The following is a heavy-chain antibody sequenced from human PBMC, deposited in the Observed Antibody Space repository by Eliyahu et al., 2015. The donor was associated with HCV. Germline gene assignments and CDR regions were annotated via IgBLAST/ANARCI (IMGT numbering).Heavy chain of an antibody. CDR3: ARSPETIVVPTGHSAFDI. D-gene: IGHD3-22*01. CDR2: XFTSGTT. CDR1: GGSISSGYHY. V-gene: IGHV4-31*03. J-gene: IGHJ3*02. Sequence: QVQLQESGPGLLXTSQTLSLTCTVSGGSISSGYHYWTWXRQRPGKGLEWIGYXFTSGTTYYNPSLRSRPTISLDTSKNQFSLILVSVTAADTAVYYCARSPETIVVPTGHSAFDIWGQGTMVTVSS.